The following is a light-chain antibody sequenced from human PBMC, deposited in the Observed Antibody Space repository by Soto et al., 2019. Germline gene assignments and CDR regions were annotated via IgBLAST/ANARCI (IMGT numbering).Light chain of an antibody. V-gene: IGKV3-20*01. CDR1: ESVASNY. CDR2: GAS. Sequence: EIVLTQSPGTLSLSPGERATLSCRASESVASNYLVWYQQKPGQAPRLLVYGASTRATGIPDRFSGSGSGTDFTLTITRLQPEDSAVYYCQQYGSSPWTSGQGTKVEIK. J-gene: IGKJ1*01. CDR3: QQYGSSPWT.